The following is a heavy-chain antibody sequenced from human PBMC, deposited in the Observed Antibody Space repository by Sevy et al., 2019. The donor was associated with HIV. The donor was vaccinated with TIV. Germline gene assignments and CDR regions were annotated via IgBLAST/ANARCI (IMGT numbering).Heavy chain of an antibody. V-gene: IGHV3-15*01. D-gene: IGHD3-10*01. CDR1: GFTFSNAW. J-gene: IGHJ4*02. Sequence: GSLRLSCAASGFTFSNAWMSWVRQAPGKGLEWVGRIKSKTDGGTTDYAAPVKGRFTISRDDSNNTLYLQMNSLKTEDTAVYYCTTYYYGSGSYYNDYWGQGTLVTVSS. CDR3: TTYYYGSGSYYNDY. CDR2: IKSKTDGGTT.